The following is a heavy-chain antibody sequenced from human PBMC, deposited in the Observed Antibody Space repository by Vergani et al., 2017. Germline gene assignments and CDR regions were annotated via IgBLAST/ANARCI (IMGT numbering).Heavy chain of an antibody. CDR2: IDPSDSYT. V-gene: IGHV5-10-1*03. CDR3: ARRYGDYDDYYYYYYMDV. J-gene: IGHJ6*03. CDR1: GYSFTSYW. D-gene: IGHD4-17*01. Sequence: EVQLVPSGAEVKKPGESLRISCKGSGYSFTSYWINWVRQMPGKGLEWMGRIDPSDSYTNYSPSFQGHVTISADKSISTAYLQWSSLKASDTAMYYCARRYGDYDDYYYYYYMDVWGKGTTVTVSS.